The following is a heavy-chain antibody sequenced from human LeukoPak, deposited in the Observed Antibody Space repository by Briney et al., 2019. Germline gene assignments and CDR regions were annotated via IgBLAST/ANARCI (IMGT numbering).Heavy chain of an antibody. CDR2: IIPIFGTA. CDR3: ARDNIRRYYYDSSGYWPFDY. V-gene: IGHV1-69*05. J-gene: IGHJ4*02. Sequence: SVKASCKASGGTFSSYAISWVRQAPRQGLEWMGGIIPIFGTANYAQKFQGRVTITTDESTSTAYMELSSLRSEDTAVYYCARDNIRRYYYDSSGYWPFDYWGQGTLVTVSS. CDR1: GGTFSSYA. D-gene: IGHD3-22*01.